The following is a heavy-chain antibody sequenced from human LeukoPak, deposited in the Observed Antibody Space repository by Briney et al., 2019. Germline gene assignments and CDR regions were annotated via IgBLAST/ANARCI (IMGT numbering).Heavy chain of an antibody. Sequence: VASVKVSCKASGYTFTGHYIHWVRQAPGQGLEWMGWINPNSGGTKYAQKFQGRVTMTRDTSISTAYMELSSLRSEDMAVYYCARGDDYYDSSGYYSHAFDIWGQGTMVTVSS. D-gene: IGHD3-22*01. CDR2: INPNSGGT. V-gene: IGHV1-2*02. J-gene: IGHJ3*02. CDR3: ARGDDYYDSSGYYSHAFDI. CDR1: GYTFTGHY.